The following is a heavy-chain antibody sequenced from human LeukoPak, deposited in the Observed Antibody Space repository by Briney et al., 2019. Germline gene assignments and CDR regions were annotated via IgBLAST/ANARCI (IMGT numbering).Heavy chain of an antibody. CDR2: IIPIFGTA. CDR3: ARGPFQQWLVHY. CDR1: GGTFCSYA. J-gene: IGHJ4*02. Sequence: SVKVSCKASGGTFCSYAISWVRQAPGQGLEWMGRIIPIFGTANYAQKFQGRVTITTDESTSTAYMELSSLRSEDTAVYYCARGPFQQWLVHYWGQGTLVTVSS. D-gene: IGHD6-19*01. V-gene: IGHV1-69*05.